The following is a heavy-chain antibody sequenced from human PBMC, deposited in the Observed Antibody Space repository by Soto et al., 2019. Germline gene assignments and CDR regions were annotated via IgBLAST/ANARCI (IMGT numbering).Heavy chain of an antibody. J-gene: IGHJ6*02. CDR3: ASLGRHG. Sequence: GESLRLSCAASGFSFSDSWMDWVRQAPGKGPEWVANIKEDGSEKNYVDSVKGRFTISRDNAKNSLYLQMNSLRADDTAVYYCASLGRHGWGQGTTVTVSS. V-gene: IGHV3-7*01. D-gene: IGHD3-16*01. CDR1: GFSFSDSW. CDR2: IKEDGSEK.